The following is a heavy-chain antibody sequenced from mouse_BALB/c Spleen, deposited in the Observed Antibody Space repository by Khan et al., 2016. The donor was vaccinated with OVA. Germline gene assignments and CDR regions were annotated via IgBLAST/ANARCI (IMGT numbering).Heavy chain of an antibody. Sequence: QVQLKESGPGLVQPSQSLSITCTVSGFSLTTYGVHWVRQSPGKGLEWLGVIWSGGSTDYNAAFISRLSISKDNSKSQVFFKMNSLQANDTAIYYWARNYEYDEGIAYWGQGTLVTVSA. D-gene: IGHD2-4*01. V-gene: IGHV2-2*02. CDR2: IWSGGST. J-gene: IGHJ3*01. CDR1: GFSLTTYG. CDR3: ARNYEYDEGIAY.